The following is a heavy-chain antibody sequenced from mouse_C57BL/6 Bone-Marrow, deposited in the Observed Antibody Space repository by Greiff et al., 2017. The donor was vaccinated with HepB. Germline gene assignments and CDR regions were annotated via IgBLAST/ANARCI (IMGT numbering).Heavy chain of an antibody. V-gene: IGHV1-19*01. J-gene: IGHJ3*01. Sequence: EVKLEESGPVLVKPGASVKMSCKASGYTFTDYYMNWVKQSHGKSLEWIGVINPYNGGTSYNQKFKGKATLTVDKSSSTAYMELNSLTSEDSAVYYCARERNYGNYGFAYWGQGTLVTVSA. CDR2: INPYNGGT. D-gene: IGHD2-1*01. CDR3: ARERNYGNYGFAY. CDR1: GYTFTDYY.